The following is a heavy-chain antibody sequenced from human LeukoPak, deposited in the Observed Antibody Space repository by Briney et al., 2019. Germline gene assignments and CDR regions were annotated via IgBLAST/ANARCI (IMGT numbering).Heavy chain of an antibody. J-gene: IGHJ5*02. Sequence: ASVMVSFKASGYTFTSYGIIWVRQAPGQGLEWMGCISAYKGNTNNAQNLHGRVTMTTDTSTRNAYMELRNLGSDDSAIYYCARFSIPATWFVPWGQGTLVTVRS. D-gene: IGHD6-25*01. CDR2: ISAYKGNT. V-gene: IGHV1-18*01. CDR1: GYTFTSYG. CDR3: ARFSIPATWFVP.